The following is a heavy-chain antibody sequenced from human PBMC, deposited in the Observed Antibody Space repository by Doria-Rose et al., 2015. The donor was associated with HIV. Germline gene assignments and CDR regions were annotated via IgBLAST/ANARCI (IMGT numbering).Heavy chain of an antibody. D-gene: IGHD6-13*01. J-gene: IGHJ4*02. CDR2: IFSDDER. CDR1: GVSLSSPGMG. V-gene: IGHV2-26*01. CDR3: ARIKSSRWYHKYYFDF. Sequence: QVTLKESGPVLVKPTETLTLTCTVSGVSLSSPGMGVSWIRQPPGKALEWLANIFSDDERSYKTSLKSRLTISMGTSKSQVVLTMTDMDPVYTATYYCARIKSSRWYHKYYFDFWGQGTLVIVSA.